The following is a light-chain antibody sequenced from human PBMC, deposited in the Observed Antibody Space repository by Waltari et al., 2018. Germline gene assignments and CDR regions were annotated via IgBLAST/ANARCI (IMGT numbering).Light chain of an antibody. CDR2: MGS. CDR3: MQAAHAPIT. CDR1: QSLLASNGDNY. J-gene: IGKJ5*01. Sequence: DVVMTQSPLSLPVTPGEPASTPCRSSQSLLASNGDNYLNWYLQKPGQSPQVLMYMGSYRASGVPDRFSGSGSGTDFTLKVSRVEAEDVGVYYCMQAAHAPITFGQGTRLELK. V-gene: IGKV2-28*01.